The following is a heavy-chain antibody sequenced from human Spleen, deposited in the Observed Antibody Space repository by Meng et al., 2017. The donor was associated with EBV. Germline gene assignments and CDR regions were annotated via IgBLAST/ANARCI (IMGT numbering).Heavy chain of an antibody. CDR2: VNPNSGNT. J-gene: IGHJ4*02. CDR3: AKADYDDSGYHLRQ. D-gene: IGHD3-22*01. CDR1: GYSFNDHY. V-gene: IGHV1-8*02. Sequence: QVQLVQSGAAVKKPGASVKVSCTASGYSFNDHYIHWVRQAPGQGLELMGWVNPNSGNTGYTQKFQGRVTMTRDTSISTVYMELTSLTSEDTGVYYCAKADYDDSGYHLRQWGQGTLVTVSS.